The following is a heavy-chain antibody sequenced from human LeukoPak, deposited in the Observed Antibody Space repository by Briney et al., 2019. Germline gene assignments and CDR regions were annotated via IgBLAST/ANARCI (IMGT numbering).Heavy chain of an antibody. D-gene: IGHD1-26*01. J-gene: IGHJ4*02. V-gene: IGHV3-33*01. Sequence: GGSLRLSCAASGFTLSSHGMHWVRQAPGKGLEWVALIWYDGSKENYADSVKGRFTISRDMSKNTLNLQMNSLRVEDTAVFYCARDLSVGSLDFRGQGTLVTVSS. CDR1: GFTLSSHG. CDR2: IWYDGSKE. CDR3: ARDLSVGSLDF.